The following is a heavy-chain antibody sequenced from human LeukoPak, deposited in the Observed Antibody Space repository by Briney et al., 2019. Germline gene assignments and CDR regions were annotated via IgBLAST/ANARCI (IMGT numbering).Heavy chain of an antibody. CDR3: AREGRWHIVVVTAPSDAFDI. J-gene: IGHJ3*02. CDR1: GYTFTSYY. CDR2: INPSGGST. Sequence: ASVKVSCKASGYTFTSYYMHWVRQAPGQGLEWMGIINPSGGSTSYTQKFQGRVTMTRDASTSTVYMELSSLRSEDTAVYYCAREGRWHIVVVTAPSDAFDIWGQGTMVTVSS. D-gene: IGHD2-21*02. V-gene: IGHV1-46*01.